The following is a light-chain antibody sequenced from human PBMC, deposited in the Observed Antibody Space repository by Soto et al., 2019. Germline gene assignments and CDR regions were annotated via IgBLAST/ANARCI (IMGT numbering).Light chain of an antibody. CDR2: AAS. CDR3: QQVNNYPLT. Sequence: DIHLTQSPSFLSASVGDRVTITCRASQGISSYLAWYQQKPGKAPRLLIYAASTLQSEVPSRFSGSGSGTEFTLSISSLQPEDFATYYCQQVNNYPLTVGQGTRLEIK. V-gene: IGKV1-9*01. J-gene: IGKJ5*01. CDR1: QGISSY.